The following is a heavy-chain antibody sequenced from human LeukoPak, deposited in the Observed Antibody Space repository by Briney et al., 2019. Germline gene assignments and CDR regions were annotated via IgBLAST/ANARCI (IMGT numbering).Heavy chain of an antibody. CDR3: ARGELPPPGP. J-gene: IGHJ5*02. CDR2: IIPILGIA. CDR1: GGTFSSYA. Sequence: GASVKVSCKAPGGTFSSYAISWVRQAPGQGLEWMGRIIPILGIANYAQKFQGRVTITADKSTSTAYMELSSLRSEDTAVYYCARGELPPPGPWGQGTLVTVSS. D-gene: IGHD1-7*01. V-gene: IGHV1-69*04.